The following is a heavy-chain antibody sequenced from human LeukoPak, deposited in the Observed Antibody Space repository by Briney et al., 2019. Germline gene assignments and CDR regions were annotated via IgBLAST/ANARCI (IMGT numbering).Heavy chain of an antibody. D-gene: IGHD3-9*01. J-gene: IGHJ4*02. CDR1: GFTFSGSA. CDR2: IRSKANNYAT. Sequence: PGGSLRLSCAASGFTFSGSAMHWVRQASGKGLEWVGRIRSKANNYATAYAASVKGRFTISRDDSKNTAYLQMNNLKTEDTAVYYCRYYDILTGSYQPDHWGQGTLVTVSS. V-gene: IGHV3-73*01. CDR3: RYYDILTGSYQPDH.